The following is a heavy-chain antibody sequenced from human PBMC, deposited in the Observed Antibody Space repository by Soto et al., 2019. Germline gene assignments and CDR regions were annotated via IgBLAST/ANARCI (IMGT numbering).Heavy chain of an antibody. V-gene: IGHV3-21*01. CDR2: ISSSSSYI. CDR1: GFTFSSYS. D-gene: IGHD4-4*01. Sequence: GGSLRLSCAASGFTFSSYSMNWVRQAPGKGLEWVSSISSSSSYIYYADSVKGRFTISRDNAKNSLYLQMNSLRAEDTAVYYCALDTVLYGYYYYYGMDVWGQGTTVTV. J-gene: IGHJ6*02. CDR3: ALDTVLYGYYYYYGMDV.